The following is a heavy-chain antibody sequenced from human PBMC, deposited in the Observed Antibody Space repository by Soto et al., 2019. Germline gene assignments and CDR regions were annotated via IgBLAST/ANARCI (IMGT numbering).Heavy chain of an antibody. CDR1: GYTFTSYG. Sequence: GASVKVSCKASGYTFTSYGISWVRQAPGQGLEWMGWISAYNGNTNFAQKLQGRVTMTTDTSTSTAYMELRSLRSDDTAVYYCARDGDSSIWTSDAFDIWGQGTMVTVSS. CDR2: ISAYNGNT. D-gene: IGHD6-13*01. CDR3: ARDGDSSIWTSDAFDI. V-gene: IGHV1-18*04. J-gene: IGHJ3*02.